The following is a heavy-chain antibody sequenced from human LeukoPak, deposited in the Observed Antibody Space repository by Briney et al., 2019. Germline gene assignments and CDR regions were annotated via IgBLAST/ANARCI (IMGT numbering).Heavy chain of an antibody. CDR2: IYHTGTT. J-gene: IGHJ4*02. CDR1: GYSISSGYY. CDR3: GRDLGGSGSYYYE. V-gene: IGHV4-38-2*02. Sequence: PSETLSLTCAVSGYSISSGYYWGWLRQPPGKGPEWIASIYHTGTTYYNPSLKSRVTISLDTSKNQFSLKLSFVTAADTAVYYCGRDLGGSGSYYYEWGQGTLVTVSS. D-gene: IGHD3-10*01.